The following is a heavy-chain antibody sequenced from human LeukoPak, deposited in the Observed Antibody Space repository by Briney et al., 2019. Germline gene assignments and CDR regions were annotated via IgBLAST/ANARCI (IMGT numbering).Heavy chain of an antibody. Sequence: GGSLRLSCAASGFTFSSYAMSWVRQAPGKGLEWVAVISYDGSNKYYADSVKGRFTISRDNSKNTLYLQMNSLRAEDTAVYYCGRDAVLGSVSIDYWGHGVLVAVSS. J-gene: IGHJ4*01. CDR3: GRDAVLGSVSIDY. D-gene: IGHD3-16*01. V-gene: IGHV3-30*03. CDR1: GFTFSSYA. CDR2: ISYDGSNK.